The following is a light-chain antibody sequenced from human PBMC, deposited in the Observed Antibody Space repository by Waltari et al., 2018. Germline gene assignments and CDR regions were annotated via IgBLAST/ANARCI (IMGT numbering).Light chain of an antibody. CDR3: QQSYTTPLT. V-gene: IGKV1-39*01. J-gene: IGKJ4*01. CDR2: AAS. Sequence: DIQMTQSPSSLSASVGDSVTITCRASQSINTYLNWYQQKPGKAPELLIYAASSLQSGVPSAFSGSGSGTDFTLTISSLQPEDFATYYCQQSYTTPLTFGGGTRVELK. CDR1: QSINTY.